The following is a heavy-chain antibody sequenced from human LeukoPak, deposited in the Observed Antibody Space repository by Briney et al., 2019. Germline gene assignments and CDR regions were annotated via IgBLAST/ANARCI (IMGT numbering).Heavy chain of an antibody. D-gene: IGHD3-22*01. CDR1: GYSFTDYH. CDR2: LSLNSGDT. J-gene: IGHJ3*02. Sequence: GAAVKVSCKASGYSFTDYHIHWVRQAPGQDLEWMGWLSLNSGDTKIAQKFQGRVTMTTDTSTSTAYMELRSLRSDDTAVYYCARVGYDSSGHHRYAFDIWGQGTMVTVSS. CDR3: ARVGYDSSGHHRYAFDI. V-gene: IGHV1-2*02.